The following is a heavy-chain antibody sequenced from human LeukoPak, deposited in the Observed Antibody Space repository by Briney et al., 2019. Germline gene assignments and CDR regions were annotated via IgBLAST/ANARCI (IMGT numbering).Heavy chain of an antibody. CDR2: ISVSGGST. Sequence: GGSLRLSCVASGFTFTTYPMSWVRQAPGKGLEWVSGISVSGGSTYYADSVKGRFTISGDNSKNTVYLQMNSLRAEETAIYYCAKDVSSCGGDCPDSWGQGTLVTVSS. V-gene: IGHV3-23*01. CDR1: GFTFTTYP. J-gene: IGHJ4*02. D-gene: IGHD2-21*02. CDR3: AKDVSSCGGDCPDS.